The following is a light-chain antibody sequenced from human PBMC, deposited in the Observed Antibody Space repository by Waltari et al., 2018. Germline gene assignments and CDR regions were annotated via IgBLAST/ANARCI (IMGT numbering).Light chain of an antibody. CDR1: QSVSSY. Sequence: EIGLTQSTATLSLSPGERATLPCRDSQSVSSYLAWFQQKPGQAPRLLIYDASNRATGIPARFSGSGSGTDLTLTISSLEPEDFAVYYCQQRTNWPLTFGGGTKVEIK. CDR3: QQRTNWPLT. J-gene: IGKJ4*01. V-gene: IGKV3-11*01. CDR2: DAS.